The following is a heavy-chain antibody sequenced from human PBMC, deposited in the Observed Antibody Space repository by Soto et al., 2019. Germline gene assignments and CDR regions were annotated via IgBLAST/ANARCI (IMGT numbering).Heavy chain of an antibody. D-gene: IGHD1-1*01. CDR3: ARGKGMEENYYYYGMDV. V-gene: IGHV1-3*01. J-gene: IGHJ6*02. CDR2: INGGNGHT. CDR1: GYTFSTYA. Sequence: GASVKVSCKASGYTFSTYALHWVRQAPGQGLEWMGWINGGNGHTIYSQKFKDRVTISRDTPASTAYMELSGLRSEDTAVYYCARGKGMEENYYYYGMDVWGQGTTVTVSS.